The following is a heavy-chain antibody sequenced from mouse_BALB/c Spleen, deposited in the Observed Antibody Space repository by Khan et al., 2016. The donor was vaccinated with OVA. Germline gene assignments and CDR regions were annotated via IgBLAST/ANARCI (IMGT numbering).Heavy chain of an antibody. J-gene: IGHJ3*01. CDR1: GFTFSTYA. CDR2: INSDGYYT. D-gene: IGHD4-1*01. CDR3: ASHLTGSFAY. Sequence: EVELVESGGDLVKPGGSLRLSCAASGFTFSTYAMSWVRQPPDKRLEWVATINSDGYYTYYPATVKGRFTISRYNAENTRYLQMSSLKSEDTAIYYCASHLTGSFAYWGQGTLVTVSA. V-gene: IGHV5-6*01.